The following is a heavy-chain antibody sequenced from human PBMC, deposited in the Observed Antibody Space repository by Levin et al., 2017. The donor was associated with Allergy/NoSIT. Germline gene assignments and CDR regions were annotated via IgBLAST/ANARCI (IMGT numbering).Heavy chain of an antibody. V-gene: IGHV5-51*01. Sequence: GETLKISCHAAGYRFTTYYIGWVRHKPGKGLEWMGLIYPGDSDTTYSPSFQGQVTISADKSISTAYLQWNNLRASDSAFYFCARLRPLENWGFDHWGQGTLVTVTS. CDR1: GYRFTTYY. J-gene: IGHJ4*02. D-gene: IGHD7-27*01. CDR2: IYPGDSDT. CDR3: ARLRPLENWGFDH.